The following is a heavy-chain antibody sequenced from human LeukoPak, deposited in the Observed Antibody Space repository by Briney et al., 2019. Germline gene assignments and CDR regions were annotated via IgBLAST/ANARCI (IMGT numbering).Heavy chain of an antibody. CDR2: ISAYNGDT. V-gene: IGHV1-18*01. CDR1: GYTFTTYS. J-gene: IGHJ4*02. CDR3: ARILYYDSSGPPDY. Sequence: ASVKVSSTAPGYTFTTYSISRVRQAPGQGLEWMGWISAYNGDTNYAQRLQGRVTMTTDTSTSTAYMELRSLRSDDTAVYYCARILYYDSSGPPDYWGQGTLVTVSS. D-gene: IGHD3-22*01.